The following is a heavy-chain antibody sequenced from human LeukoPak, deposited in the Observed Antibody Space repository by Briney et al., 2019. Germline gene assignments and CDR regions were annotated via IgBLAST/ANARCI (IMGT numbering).Heavy chain of an antibody. D-gene: IGHD3-22*01. J-gene: IGHJ4*02. V-gene: IGHV1-2*02. CDR2: INPNSGGT. Sequence: GASVKVSCKASGYTFTGYYMHWVRQAPGQGLEWMGWINPNSGGTNYAQKFQGRVTMTRDTSISTAYMELSRLRSDDTAVYYCARDSTQYYHDSSGYYFDFDYWGQGTLVTVSS. CDR3: ARDSTQYYHDSSGYYFDFDY. CDR1: GYTFTGYY.